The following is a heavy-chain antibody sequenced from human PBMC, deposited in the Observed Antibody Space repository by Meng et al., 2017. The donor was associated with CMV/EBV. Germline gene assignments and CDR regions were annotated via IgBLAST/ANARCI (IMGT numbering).Heavy chain of an antibody. Sequence: SWGRQAPGQGLEWIGRIIPILGIANYAQKFQGRVTITADKSTSTAYMELSSLRSEDTAVYYCARGVGYCSSTSCFTPRWGNWYFVLWGRGTLVTVSS. CDR2: IIPILGIA. J-gene: IGHJ2*01. CDR3: ARGVGYCSSTSCFTPRWGNWYFVL. V-gene: IGHV1-69*04. D-gene: IGHD2-2*01.